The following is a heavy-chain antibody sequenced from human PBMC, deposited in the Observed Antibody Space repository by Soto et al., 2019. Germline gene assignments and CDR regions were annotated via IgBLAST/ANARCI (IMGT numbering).Heavy chain of an antibody. Sequence: RHPPGKGLEWIGNIEESGKTSYNPSLKSRLTFSVDTSMTQFSLKLTSLSAAVTAVYYCARHSNVYRKSFDSWGQVTLVTVSS. V-gene: IGHV4-39*01. D-gene: IGHD1-1*01. J-gene: IGHJ4*02. CDR3: ARHSNVYRKSFDS. CDR2: IEESGKT.